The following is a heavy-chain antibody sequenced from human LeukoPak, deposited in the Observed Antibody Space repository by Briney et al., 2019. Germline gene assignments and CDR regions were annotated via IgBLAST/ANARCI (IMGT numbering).Heavy chain of an antibody. CDR2: IIPIFGTA. V-gene: IGHV1-69*05. CDR3: ARGFIPEDYNAFDY. Sequence: SVKVSCKASGGTFSCYAISWVRQAPGQGLEWMGGIIPIFGTANYAQKFQGRVTITTDESTSTAYMELSSLRSEDTAVYYCARGFIPEDYNAFDYWAREPWSPSPQ. D-gene: IGHD4-11*01. J-gene: IGHJ4*02. CDR1: GGTFSCYA.